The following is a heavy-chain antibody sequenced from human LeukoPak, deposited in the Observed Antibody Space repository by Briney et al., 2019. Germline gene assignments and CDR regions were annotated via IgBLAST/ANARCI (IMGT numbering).Heavy chain of an antibody. CDR2: ISRSSDTI. Sequence: GGSLRLSCAASGFTFSSYNMNWVRQAPGKGLEWVSYISRSSDTIYYADSVKGRFTISRDNAKNSLFLQMNSLRAEDTAVYYCTTDRLDYWSGYSNYYYYYYMDVWGKGTTVTVSS. CDR1: GFTFSSYN. CDR3: TTDRLDYWSGYSNYYYYYYMDV. J-gene: IGHJ6*03. D-gene: IGHD3-3*01. V-gene: IGHV3-48*01.